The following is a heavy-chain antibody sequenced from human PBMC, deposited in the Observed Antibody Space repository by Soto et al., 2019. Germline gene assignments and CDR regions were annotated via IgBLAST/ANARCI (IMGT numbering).Heavy chain of an antibody. CDR2: INHSGST. V-gene: IGHV4-34*01. CDR3: ARTVSVAGSRIDY. Sequence: PSETLSLTCAVYGGSFSGYYWSWTRQPPGKGLEWIGEINHSGSTNYNPSLKSRVTISVDTSKNQFSLKLSSVTAADTAVYYCARTVSVAGSRIDYWGQGTLVTVSS. CDR1: GGSFSGYY. J-gene: IGHJ4*02. D-gene: IGHD6-19*01.